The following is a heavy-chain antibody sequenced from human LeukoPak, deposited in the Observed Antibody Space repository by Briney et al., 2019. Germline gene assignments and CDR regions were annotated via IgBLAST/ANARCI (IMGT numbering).Heavy chain of an antibody. V-gene: IGHV4-39*01. CDR2: IYYSGST. CDR3: ARLIRFPDY. J-gene: IGHJ4*02. Sequence: SETLSLTCTVSGGSIRSSSYYWGWIHQPPGKGLEWIGSIYYSGSTYYNSSLKSRVTISVGTSKNQFSLKLSSVTAADTAVYYCARLIRFPDYWGQGTLVTVSS. CDR1: GGSIRSSSYY. D-gene: IGHD3-16*01.